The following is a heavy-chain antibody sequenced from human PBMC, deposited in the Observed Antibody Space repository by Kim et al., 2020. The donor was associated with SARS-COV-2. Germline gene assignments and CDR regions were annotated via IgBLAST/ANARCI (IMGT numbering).Heavy chain of an antibody. J-gene: IGHJ4*02. CDR1: GFTFDDYA. CDR2: ISGDGGST. D-gene: IGHD3-3*01. V-gene: IGHV3-43*02. Sequence: GGSLRLSCAASGFTFDDYAMHWVRQAPGKGLEWVSLISGDGGSTYYADSVKGRFTISRDNSKNSLYLQMNSLRTEDTALYYCAKVYRTIFGVASRNYFDYWGQGTLVTVSS. CDR3: AKVYRTIFGVASRNYFDY.